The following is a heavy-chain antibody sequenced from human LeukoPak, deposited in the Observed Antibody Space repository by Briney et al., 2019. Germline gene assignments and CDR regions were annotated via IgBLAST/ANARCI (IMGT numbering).Heavy chain of an antibody. V-gene: IGHV3-11*01. CDR3: ARPLRSGYYLAFDY. D-gene: IGHD3-22*01. CDR2: ISSSGRTI. CDR1: EFDFSTHA. J-gene: IGHJ4*02. Sequence: GGSLRLSCAASEFDFSTHAMTWFRQAPGKGLEWISYISSSGRTIHYAESVKGRLTISRDNAKNSLYLQIDSLRVEDTAVYYCARPLRSGYYLAFDYWGQGTLVTVSS.